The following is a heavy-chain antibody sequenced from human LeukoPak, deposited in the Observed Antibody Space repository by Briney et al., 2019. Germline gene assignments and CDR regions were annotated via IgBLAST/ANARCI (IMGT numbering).Heavy chain of an antibody. CDR1: GFTVSSNS. V-gene: IGHV3-48*01. D-gene: IGHD3-22*01. CDR3: VREGRFSHSSGYYKCFDP. CDR2: ISTSGTTI. Sequence: GGSLRLSCTVSGFTVSSNSMSWVRQAPGKGLEWVSYISTSGTTIHDADSVKGRFTISRDNAKNSLYLQMNSLRAEDTAVYYCVREGRFSHSSGYYKCFDPWGQGTLVTVSS. J-gene: IGHJ5*02.